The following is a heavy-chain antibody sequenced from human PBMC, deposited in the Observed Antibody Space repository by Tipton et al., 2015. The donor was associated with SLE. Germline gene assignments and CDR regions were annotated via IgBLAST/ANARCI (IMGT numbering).Heavy chain of an antibody. V-gene: IGHV4-61*02. D-gene: IGHD6-6*01. J-gene: IGHJ6*03. Sequence: TLSLTSTVSGGSMTSGNYFWSWVRQPAGKGLEWIGLIYNSGRTNYNPSLKSRVSISVDTSKNQVSLRLSSVAAADTAVYFCARGSARGCYYMDVWGKGTTVTVSS. CDR3: ARGSARGCYYMDV. CDR1: GGSMTSGNYF. CDR2: IYNSGRT.